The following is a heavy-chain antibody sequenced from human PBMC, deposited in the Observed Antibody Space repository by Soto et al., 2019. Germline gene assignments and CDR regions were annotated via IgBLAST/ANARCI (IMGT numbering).Heavy chain of an antibody. CDR3: ARGHYCTSSSCYYWFDP. Sequence: SQTLSLTCVISGDSVSSNSAAWNWIRQSPSRGLEWLGRTYYRSKWYNDYEVSVKSRITINPDTSKNQFSLQLNSVSPEDTAVYYCARGHYCTSSSCYYWFDPWGQGTLVTSPQ. CDR2: TYYRSKWYN. CDR1: GDSVSSNSAA. V-gene: IGHV6-1*01. D-gene: IGHD2-2*01. J-gene: IGHJ5*02.